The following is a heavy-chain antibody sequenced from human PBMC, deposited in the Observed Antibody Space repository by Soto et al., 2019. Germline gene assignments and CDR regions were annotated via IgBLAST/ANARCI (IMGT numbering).Heavy chain of an antibody. J-gene: IGHJ6*02. Sequence: QVQLQQWGAGLLKPSETLSLTCAVYGGSFTGYYWSWLRQPPGKGPEWIGEINHSGSTTYNPSLENRVTISVDTSKNQFPLRLNSVSAADTAVYYCARTGGMDLWSQGATVTVSS. CDR1: GGSFTGYY. V-gene: IGHV4-34*01. CDR3: ARTGGMDL. CDR2: INHSGST.